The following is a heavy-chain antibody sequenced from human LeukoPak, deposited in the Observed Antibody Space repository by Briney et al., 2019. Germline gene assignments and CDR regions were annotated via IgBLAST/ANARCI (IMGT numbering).Heavy chain of an antibody. CDR3: VRDSRYCPDV. Sequence: GGSLRLSCAAPGFTFSSYWMHWVRQAPGKGLVWVSRLISDGSSASYADSVKGRFTISRDNTKNILYLQMNSLRAEDTAVYYCVRDSRYCPDVWGQGTTVTVSS. CDR2: LISDGSSA. D-gene: IGHD2-8*02. V-gene: IGHV3-74*01. CDR1: GFTFSSYW. J-gene: IGHJ6*02.